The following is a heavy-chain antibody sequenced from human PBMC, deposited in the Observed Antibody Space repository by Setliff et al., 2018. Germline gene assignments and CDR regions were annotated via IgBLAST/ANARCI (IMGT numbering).Heavy chain of an antibody. D-gene: IGHD3-10*01. J-gene: IGHJ3*02. CDR3: TTHKRITNAFDM. Sequence: GGSLRLSCAASGFSFSNAWMSWVRQAPGKGLEWVGRIKSKTDDGTTEYAAPVEGRFTISREDSKNTLYLQMSSLKTEDTAVYYCTTHKRITNAFDMWGQGTMVTVSS. CDR1: GFSFSNAW. V-gene: IGHV3-15*01. CDR2: IKSKTDDGTT.